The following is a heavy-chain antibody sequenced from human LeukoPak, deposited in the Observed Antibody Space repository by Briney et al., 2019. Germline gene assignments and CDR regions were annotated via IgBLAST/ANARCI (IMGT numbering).Heavy chain of an antibody. CDR1: GFTFSSYA. V-gene: IGHV3-23*01. CDR2: ISGGGGST. J-gene: IGHJ4*02. D-gene: IGHD6-13*01. CDR3: AKGSRSRHPSYFDY. Sequence: GGSLRLSCAASGFTFSSYAMSWVRQAPGKGLEWVSAISGGGGSTHYADSVRGRFTISRDNSKNTLYLQMSSLRAGDTAVYYCAKGSRSRHPSYFDYWGQGTLVTVSS.